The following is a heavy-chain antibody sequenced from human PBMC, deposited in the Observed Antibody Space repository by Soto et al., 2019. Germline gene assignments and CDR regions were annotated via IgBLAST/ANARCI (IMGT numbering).Heavy chain of an antibody. CDR2: INPNSGGT. D-gene: IGHD2-2*01. V-gene: IGHV1-2*04. CDR3: ARSRVPAAQQVYYYYGMDV. Sequence: ASVKVSCKASGYTFTGYYMHWVRQAPGQGLEWMGWINPNSGGTNYAQKFQGWVTMTRDTSISTAYMELSRLRSDDTAVYYCARSRVPAAQQVYYYYGMDVWGQGTTVTAP. J-gene: IGHJ6*02. CDR1: GYTFTGYY.